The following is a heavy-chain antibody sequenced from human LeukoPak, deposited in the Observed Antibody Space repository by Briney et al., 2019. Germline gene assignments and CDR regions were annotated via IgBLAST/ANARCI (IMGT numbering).Heavy chain of an antibody. CDR2: IYYTGNT. Sequence: SETLSLTCTVSGVSISSSYSYWGWIRQPPGMGLEWIGSIYYTGNTYYNASLKSQVSISIDTSKNQFSLKLTSVTAADTAVYYCARVSGITMIVVVPEDGFDIWGQGTMVTVSS. D-gene: IGHD3-22*01. CDR3: ARVSGITMIVVVPEDGFDI. CDR1: GVSISSSYSY. J-gene: IGHJ3*02. V-gene: IGHV4-39*01.